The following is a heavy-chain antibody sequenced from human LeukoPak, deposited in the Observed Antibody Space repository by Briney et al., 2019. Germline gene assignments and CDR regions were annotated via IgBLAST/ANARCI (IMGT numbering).Heavy chain of an antibody. Sequence: PGGSLRLSCAASGFTFSSYGMHWVRQAPGKGLEWVAFIRYDGSNKYYADSVKGRFTISRDNSKNTLYLQMNSLRAEDTAVYYCAKDREDIVVVPAAMGWFDPWGQGTLVTVSS. CDR2: IRYDGSNK. V-gene: IGHV3-30*02. CDR1: GFTFSSYG. D-gene: IGHD2-2*01. J-gene: IGHJ5*02. CDR3: AKDREDIVVVPAAMGWFDP.